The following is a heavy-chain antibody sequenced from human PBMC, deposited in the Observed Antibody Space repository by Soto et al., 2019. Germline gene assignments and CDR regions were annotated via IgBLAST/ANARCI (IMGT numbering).Heavy chain of an antibody. Sequence: QITLKESGPTLVKPTQTLTLTCTLSGFSLSTSGVGVGWIRQPPGKALEWLALIYWDDDKRYSPSLKSRLTITKDTSKNQVVLTMTNMDPVDTATYYCALTYYGSGSYYNVRWFDPWGQGTLVTVSS. J-gene: IGHJ5*02. D-gene: IGHD3-10*01. CDR2: IYWDDDK. CDR3: ALTYYGSGSYYNVRWFDP. CDR1: GFSLSTSGVG. V-gene: IGHV2-5*02.